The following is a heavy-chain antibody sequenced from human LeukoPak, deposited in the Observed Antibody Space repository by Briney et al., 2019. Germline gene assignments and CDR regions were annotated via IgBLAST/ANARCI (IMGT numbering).Heavy chain of an antibody. J-gene: IGHJ4*02. Sequence: GASVKVSCKASGSTFTSFAFSWVRQAPGQGLEWMGWISPYNGNAKYAQNLQGRVTMTADTSTRTVYMELSSLRSEDTAVYYCARETRGVPGAIAAVKGFDYWGQGTLVTVSS. CDR1: GSTFTSFA. CDR3: ARETRGVPGAIAAVKGFDY. D-gene: IGHD6-13*01. CDR2: ISPYNGNA. V-gene: IGHV1-18*01.